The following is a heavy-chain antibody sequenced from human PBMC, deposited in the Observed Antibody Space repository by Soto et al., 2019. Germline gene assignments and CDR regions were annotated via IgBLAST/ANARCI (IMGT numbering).Heavy chain of an antibody. D-gene: IGHD3-3*01. CDR3: ATTIFEQPREEDYYGMDV. J-gene: IGHJ6*02. CDR1: GFTFSSYG. CDR2: IWYDGSNK. Sequence: QVQLVESGGGVVQPGRSLRLSCAASGFTFSSYGMHWVRQAPGKGLEWVAVIWYDGSNKYYADSVKGRFTISRDNSKNTLYLQMNSLRAEDTAVYYCATTIFEQPREEDYYGMDVWGQGTTVTVSS. V-gene: IGHV3-33*01.